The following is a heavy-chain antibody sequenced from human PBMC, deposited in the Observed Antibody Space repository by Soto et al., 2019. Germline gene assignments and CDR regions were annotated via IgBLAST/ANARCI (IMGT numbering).Heavy chain of an antibody. V-gene: IGHV3-30-3*01. CDR2: ISYDGSNK. CDR3: ARVGD. CDR1: GFTFSSYA. Sequence: QVQLVESGGGVVQPGRSLRLSCAASGFTFSSYAMHWVRQAPGKGLEWVAVISYDGSNKYYADSVKGRFTISRDNSKNPLYLQMNRLRAEDTALYYCARVGDWGQGTLVTVSS. J-gene: IGHJ4*02.